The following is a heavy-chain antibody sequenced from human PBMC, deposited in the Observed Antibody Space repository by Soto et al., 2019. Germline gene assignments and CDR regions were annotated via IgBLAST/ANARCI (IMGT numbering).Heavy chain of an antibody. J-gene: IGHJ4*02. Sequence: PGGSLRLSCAASGFTFGSYAMSWVRQAPGKGLECVSAISGSGGSTYYADFVKGRFTISRDNSKNTLYLQMNSLRAEDTAVYYCAKGQRAGSPFSLDYWGQGTLVTVSS. CDR1: GFTFGSYA. D-gene: IGHD3-10*01. V-gene: IGHV3-23*01. CDR2: ISGSGGST. CDR3: AKGQRAGSPFSLDY.